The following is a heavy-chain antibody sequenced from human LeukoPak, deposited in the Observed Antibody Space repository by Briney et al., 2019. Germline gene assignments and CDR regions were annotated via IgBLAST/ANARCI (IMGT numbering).Heavy chain of an antibody. J-gene: IGHJ4*02. CDR2: ISSSGSTI. D-gene: IGHD3-22*01. CDR1: GFTVSSNY. Sequence: GGSLRLSCAASGFTVSSNYMSWVRQAPGKGLEWVSYISSSGSTIYYADSVKGRFTISRDNAKNSLYLQMNSLRAEDTAVYYCATPPYYYDSMGYWGQGTLVTVSS. CDR3: ATPPYYYDSMGY. V-gene: IGHV3-11*04.